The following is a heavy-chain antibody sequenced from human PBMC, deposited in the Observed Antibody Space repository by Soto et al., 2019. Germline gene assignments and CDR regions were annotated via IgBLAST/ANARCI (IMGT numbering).Heavy chain of an antibody. CDR1: GGSISSYY. Sequence: SETLSLTCTVSGGSISSYYWSWIRQPPGKGLEWIGYIYYSGSTNYNPSLKSPVTISVDTSKNQFSLKLSSVTAADTAVYYCARDDGGGYYFDYWGQGTLVTVSS. V-gene: IGHV4-59*01. J-gene: IGHJ4*02. CDR3: ARDDGGGYYFDY. D-gene: IGHD2-15*01. CDR2: IYYSGST.